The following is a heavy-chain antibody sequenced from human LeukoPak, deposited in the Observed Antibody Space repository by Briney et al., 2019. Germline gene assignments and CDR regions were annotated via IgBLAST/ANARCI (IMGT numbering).Heavy chain of an antibody. V-gene: IGHV6-1*01. CDR3: ARDLDSGYDWGVSFDY. CDR2: TYYRSKWYN. Sequence: SQTLSLTCAISGDIVSSNSAAWNWIRQSPSRGLEWLGRTYYRSKWYNDYAVSVKSRITINPDTSKNQFSLQLNSVTPEDTAVYYCARDLDSGYDWGVSFDYWGQGTLVTVSS. D-gene: IGHD5-12*01. J-gene: IGHJ4*02. CDR1: GDIVSSNSAA.